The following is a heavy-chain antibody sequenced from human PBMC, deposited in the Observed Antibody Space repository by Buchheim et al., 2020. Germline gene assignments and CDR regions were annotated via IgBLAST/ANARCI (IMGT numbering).Heavy chain of an antibody. D-gene: IGHD3-3*01. Sequence: QVQLQQWGAGLLKPSETLSLTCAVYGGSLSGYYYWSWIRQPPGMGLEWIGEINHSGSTYYDPSLKSRVTISVDTSKNQSSLRLSSVTAADTAVYYCTRAYDFWSGGYYYYMDVWGKGTT. J-gene: IGHJ6*03. CDR1: GGSLSGYYY. CDR3: TRAYDFWSGGYYYYMDV. V-gene: IGHV4-34*01. CDR2: INHSGST.